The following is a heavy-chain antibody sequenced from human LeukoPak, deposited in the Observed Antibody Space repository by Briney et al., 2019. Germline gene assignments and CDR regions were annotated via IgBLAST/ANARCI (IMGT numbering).Heavy chain of an antibody. J-gene: IGHJ5*01. Sequence: SETLSLTCTVSGGSINSFSWSWIRQAPGKGLECIGNIYYSGITTYNPSLKSRVTVSVDTSKNQFSLRLTSVTAADTAVYYCARGGGDPGWFDSWGQGTLVTVSS. CDR2: IYYSGIT. V-gene: IGHV4-59*01. D-gene: IGHD2-21*02. CDR3: ARGGGDPGWFDS. CDR1: GGSINSFS.